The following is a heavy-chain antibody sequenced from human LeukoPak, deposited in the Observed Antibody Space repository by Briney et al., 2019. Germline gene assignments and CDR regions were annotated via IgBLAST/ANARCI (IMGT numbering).Heavy chain of an antibody. V-gene: IGHV3-48*01. CDR1: GFTFSSYS. CDR3: ARDHYYGSY. J-gene: IGHJ4*02. D-gene: IGHD3-10*01. Sequence: GGSLRLSCAASGFTFSSYSMNWVRQAPGKGLEWVSYISSSSSTIYYADTVKGRFTISRDNAKNSLYLQMNSLRAEDTAVYYCARDHYYGSYWGQGTLVTVSS. CDR2: ISSSSSTI.